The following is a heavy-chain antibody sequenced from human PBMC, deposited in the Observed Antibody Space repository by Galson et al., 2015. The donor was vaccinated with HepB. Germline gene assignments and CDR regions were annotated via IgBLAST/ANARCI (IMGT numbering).Heavy chain of an antibody. CDR3: AEGSDDYGDY. Sequence: ETLSLTCAVYGESFSGYYWSWIRQPPGKGLEWIGEINHSGSTNYNPSLKSRVTISVDTSKTQFSLKLSSMTAADTAVYYCAEGSDDYGDYWGQGTLVTVSS. J-gene: IGHJ4*02. V-gene: IGHV4-34*01. CDR1: GESFSGYY. CDR2: INHSGST.